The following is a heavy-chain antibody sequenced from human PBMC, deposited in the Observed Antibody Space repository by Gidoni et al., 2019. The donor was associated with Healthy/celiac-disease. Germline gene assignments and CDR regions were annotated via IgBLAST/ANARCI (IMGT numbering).Heavy chain of an antibody. J-gene: IGHJ6*02. CDR1: GFTFSSDS. V-gene: IGHV3-48*02. CDR2: ISSSSSTI. D-gene: IGHD3-16*02. CDR3: ARDSGGVRLRLGELSLPTYYGMDV. Sequence: EVQLVESGGGLVQPGGSLRLSCAASGFTFSSDSMNWVRQAPGKGLEWVSYISSSSSTIYYADSVKGRFTISRDNAKNSLYLQMNSLRDEDTAVYYCARDSGGVRLRLGELSLPTYYGMDVWGQGTTVTVSS.